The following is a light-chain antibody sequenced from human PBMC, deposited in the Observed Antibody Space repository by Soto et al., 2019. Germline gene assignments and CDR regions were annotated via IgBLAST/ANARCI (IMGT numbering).Light chain of an antibody. J-gene: IGLJ2*01. CDR2: AND. V-gene: IGLV1-51*01. CDR3: GTWDSSLSVWV. CDR1: SSNIGNNY. Sequence: QSVLTQPPSVSAAPGQRVTISCSGSSSNIGNNYVSWYQQLPGTAPKLLIYANDKRPSGIPDRFSGSKSDTSATLDITGLQTGDEADYYCGTWDSSLSVWVFGGGTKLTVL.